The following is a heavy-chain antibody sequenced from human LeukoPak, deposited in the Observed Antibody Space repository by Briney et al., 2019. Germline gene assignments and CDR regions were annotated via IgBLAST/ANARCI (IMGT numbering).Heavy chain of an antibody. J-gene: IGHJ4*02. V-gene: IGHV4-59*12. CDR3: ARGFCGGGVCYSPGE. CDR1: NSSISSYY. Sequence: SETLSLTCTVSNSSISSYYWNWIRQTPGKGLEWIGYIHHSGSTNYNPSLESRVTISLDTSKNQFSLKLSSVTAADTAVYYCARGFCGGGVCYSPGEWGQGTLVAVSS. D-gene: IGHD2-8*02. CDR2: IHHSGST.